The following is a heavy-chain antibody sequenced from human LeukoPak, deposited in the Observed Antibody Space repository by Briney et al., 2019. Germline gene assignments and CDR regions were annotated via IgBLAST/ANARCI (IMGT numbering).Heavy chain of an antibody. J-gene: IGHJ4*02. CDR2: INSDGSST. CDR1: GFTFSSYW. D-gene: IGHD1-7*01. Sequence: GGSLRLSCAASGFTFSSYWMHWVRQAPGKGLVWVSRINSDGSSTSYADSVKGRFTISRENAKNSLYLQMNSLRAGDTAVYYCARAADGTIDYWGQGTLVTVSS. CDR3: ARAADGTIDY. V-gene: IGHV3-74*01.